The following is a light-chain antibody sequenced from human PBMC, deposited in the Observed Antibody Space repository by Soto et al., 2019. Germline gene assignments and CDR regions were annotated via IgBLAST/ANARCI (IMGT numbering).Light chain of an antibody. CDR1: QSVSNSH. V-gene: IGKV3-20*01. J-gene: IGKJ1*01. CDR3: QESPRT. Sequence: EIMLTQSPGTLSLSPGERATLTCRASQSVSNSHLAWHQQKPGQAPRLLIFGASSRATGIPDRFSGSGSGTDFTLTISRLEPEDFAVYYCQESPRTFGQGTKVDIK. CDR2: GAS.